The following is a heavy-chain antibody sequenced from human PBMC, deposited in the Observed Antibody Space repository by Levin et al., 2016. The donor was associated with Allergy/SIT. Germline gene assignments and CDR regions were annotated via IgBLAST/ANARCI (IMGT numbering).Heavy chain of an antibody. CDR2: IWYDGSNK. J-gene: IGHJ6*02. CDR1: GFTFSSYG. CDR3: ARVGRDYYGSGSYYTSYYYYYGMDV. V-gene: IGHV3-33*01. D-gene: IGHD3-10*01. Sequence: GESLKISCAASGFTFSSYGMHWVRQAPGKGLEWVAVIWYDGSNKYYADSVKGRFTISRDNSKNTLYLQMNSLRAEDTAVYYCARVGRDYYGSGSYYTSYYYYYGMDVWGQGTTVTVSS.